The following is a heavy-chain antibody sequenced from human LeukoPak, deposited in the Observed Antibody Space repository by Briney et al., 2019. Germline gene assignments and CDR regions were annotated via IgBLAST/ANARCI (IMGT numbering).Heavy chain of an antibody. V-gene: IGHV4-39*01. D-gene: IGHD1-1*01. J-gene: IGHJ4*02. CDR3: ARNWNGPDY. CDR1: GGSISSSSYY. CDR2: IYYSGST. Sequence: SETLSLTCTVSGGSISSSSYYWGWIRQPPGKGLEWIGSIYYSGSTYYNPSLKSRVTISVDTSKNQFSLKLSSVTAADTAVYYCARNWNGPDYWGQGTLVTVSS.